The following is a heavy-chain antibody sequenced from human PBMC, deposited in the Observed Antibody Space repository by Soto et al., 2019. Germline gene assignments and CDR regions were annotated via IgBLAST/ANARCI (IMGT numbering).Heavy chain of an antibody. CDR3: AAHYYGGSYYAY. J-gene: IGHJ4*02. CDR2: IVVGSGNT. Sequence: ASVKVSCKASGFTFTNSAVQWVRQARGQRLECIGWIVVGSGNTNYAQKFQGRVTFTRDMSTSTAYMELSSLRSEDTAVYYCAAHYYGGSYYAYWGQGTPVTVSS. V-gene: IGHV1-58*01. CDR1: GFTFTNSA. D-gene: IGHD3-10*01.